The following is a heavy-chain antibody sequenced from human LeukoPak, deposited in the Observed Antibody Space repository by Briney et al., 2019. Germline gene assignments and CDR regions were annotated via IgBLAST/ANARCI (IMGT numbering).Heavy chain of an antibody. J-gene: IGHJ4*01. V-gene: IGHV3-30-3*01. D-gene: IGHD6-13*01. CDR3: ARGPGGIAAAAHD. CDR1: RFPFMGYA. CDR2: ISYDGSNK. Sequence: GGPLGPSWAAPRFPFMGYAMHWVRQAPGKGLEWVAVISYDGSNKYYADSVTGRFTISRDNSKNTLYLQMNSLRAEDTAVYYCARGPGGIAAAAHDWGHGTLVTVSS.